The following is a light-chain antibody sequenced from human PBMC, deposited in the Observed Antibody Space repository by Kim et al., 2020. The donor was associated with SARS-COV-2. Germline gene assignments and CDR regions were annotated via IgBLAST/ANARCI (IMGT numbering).Light chain of an antibody. CDR2: AAS. CDR3: QKYNSAPCT. Sequence: AYVGDRVTITCRASHDISKSLACYHQKPGKVPQVLIYAASTLHSGVPSRFSGSGSGTEFTLTIDSLQTEDVATYYCQKYNSAPCTFGPGTKVYIK. V-gene: IGKV1-27*01. J-gene: IGKJ1*01. CDR1: HDISKS.